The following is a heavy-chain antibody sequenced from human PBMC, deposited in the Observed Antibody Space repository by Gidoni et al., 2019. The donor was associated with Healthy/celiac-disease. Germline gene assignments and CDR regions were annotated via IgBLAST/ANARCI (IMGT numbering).Heavy chain of an antibody. CDR2: IKSKTDGGTT. Sequence: DVQLVESGGGLVKPVGSLRLSCSASGFTFINAWMGWVRQAPGKGLEGVGRIKSKTDGGTTDYAAPVKGRFTISRDDSKNTLYLQMNSLKTEDTAVYYCTTDLMAISGNTVRDYWGQGTLVTVSS. J-gene: IGHJ4*02. V-gene: IGHV3-15*01. CDR3: TTDLMAISGNTVRDY. CDR1: GFTFINAW. D-gene: IGHD1-7*01.